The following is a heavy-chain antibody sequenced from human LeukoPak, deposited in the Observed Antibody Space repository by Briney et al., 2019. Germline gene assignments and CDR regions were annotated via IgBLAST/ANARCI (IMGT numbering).Heavy chain of an antibody. CDR1: GFNFSSHL. V-gene: IGHV3-74*01. J-gene: IGHJ4*02. CDR3: ARDPSAVAGYFDY. Sequence: PGGALRVSCTASGFNFSSHLMRRGRQAPGKRPVLVSRINTYGITTNYVDSVNGRFTISRDNAKNTLYLQMNSLRAEDTAKYYCARDPSAVAGYFDYWGQGSLVTVSS. D-gene: IGHD6-19*01. CDR2: INTYGITT.